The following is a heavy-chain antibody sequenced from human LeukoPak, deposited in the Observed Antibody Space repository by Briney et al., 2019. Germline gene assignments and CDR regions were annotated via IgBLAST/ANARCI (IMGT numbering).Heavy chain of an antibody. D-gene: IGHD2-2*01. V-gene: IGHV3-21*01. J-gene: IGHJ6*02. Sequence: GGSLRLSCAASGFTFSSYSMNWDRQAPGKGLEWVSSISSSSSYIYYADSVKGRFTISRDNAKNSLYLQMNSLRAEDTAVYYCARCDIVVVPAAMTVYYYYGMGVWGQGTTVTVSS. CDR3: ARCDIVVVPAAMTVYYYYGMGV. CDR1: GFTFSSYS. CDR2: ISSSSSYI.